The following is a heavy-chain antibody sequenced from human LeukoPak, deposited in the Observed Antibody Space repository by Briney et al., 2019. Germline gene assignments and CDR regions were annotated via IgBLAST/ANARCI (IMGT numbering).Heavy chain of an antibody. J-gene: IGHJ5*02. CDR3: ARGAHGSYVSVFDL. V-gene: IGHV6-1*01. D-gene: IGHD5/OR15-5a*01. CDR1: GDSVSNTAAS. Sequence: SQTLSLTCGISGDSVSNTAASWNWIRQSPSRGLEWLGRTYYRTKWYFSYAVSVESRATINPDTSKNQFSLQLNSVTPEDTALYYCARGAHGSYVSVFDLWGQGTLVTVSS. CDR2: TYYRTKWYF.